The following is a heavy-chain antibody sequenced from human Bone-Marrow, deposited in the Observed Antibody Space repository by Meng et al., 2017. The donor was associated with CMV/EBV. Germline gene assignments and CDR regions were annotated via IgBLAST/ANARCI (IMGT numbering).Heavy chain of an antibody. CDR2: IYYSGST. V-gene: IGHV4-31*03. CDR3: ARAPNRLTEFDY. J-gene: IGHJ4*02. CDR1: GGSISSGGYY. Sequence: SETLSLTCTVSGGSISSGGYYWSWIRQHPGKGLEWIGYIYYSGSTYYNPSLKSRVTISVDKSKNQFSLKLSSVTAADTAVYYCARAPNRLTEFDYWGQGTLVTVSS. D-gene: IGHD1-14*01.